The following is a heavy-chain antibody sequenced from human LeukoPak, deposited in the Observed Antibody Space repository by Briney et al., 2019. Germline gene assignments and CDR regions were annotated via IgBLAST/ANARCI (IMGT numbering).Heavy chain of an antibody. CDR2: ISSSSSYI. V-gene: IGHV3-21*01. J-gene: IGHJ4*02. CDR3: ARDMDMGDY. CDR1: GFTFSSYS. Sequence: GGSLRLSCAASGFTFSSYSMNWVRQAPGKGLEWVSSISSSSSYIYYADSVKGRSTISRDNANTALYLQMNRLSAEDTAVYYCARDMDMGDYWGQGTLVTVSS. D-gene: IGHD2-2*03.